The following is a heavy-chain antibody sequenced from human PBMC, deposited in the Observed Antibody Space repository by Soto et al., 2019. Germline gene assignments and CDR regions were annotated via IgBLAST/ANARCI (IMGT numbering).Heavy chain of an antibody. CDR3: ARRVRAGDFDY. Sequence: EVQLVQSGAEVKKPGESLRISCKTSGYSFTSYWITWMRQMPGKALEWMGRIDPTDSKTNYNPSFQGLVTISVDRSTSTAYLQWSSLKASDTAMYYCARRVRAGDFDYWGQGTLVSVSS. V-gene: IGHV5-10-1*03. CDR1: GYSFTSYW. D-gene: IGHD3-10*01. J-gene: IGHJ4*02. CDR2: IDPTDSKT.